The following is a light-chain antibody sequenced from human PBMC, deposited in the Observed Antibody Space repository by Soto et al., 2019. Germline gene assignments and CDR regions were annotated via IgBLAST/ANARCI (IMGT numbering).Light chain of an antibody. CDR3: SSYTSSSTRV. CDR1: SSDVGAYDY. V-gene: IGLV2-14*03. J-gene: IGLJ1*01. CDR2: EVS. Sequence: QSVLTQPASVSGSPGQSITISCTGTSSDVGAYDYVSWYQQHPDKAPKLMIYEVSNRPSGVSNRFSGSKSVNTATLTISGLQAEDEADYYCSSYTSSSTRVFGTGTNVTV.